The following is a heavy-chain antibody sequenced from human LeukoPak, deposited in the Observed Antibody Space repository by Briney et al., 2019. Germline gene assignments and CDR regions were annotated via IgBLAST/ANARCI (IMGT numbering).Heavy chain of an antibody. CDR1: GFSFSTSW. V-gene: IGHV3-7*01. CDR3: ARDQGGGALDI. J-gene: IGHJ3*02. D-gene: IGHD3-16*01. Sequence: GGSLRLSCVASGFSFSTSWMTGVGQAPGKGLEWLTNLNQDGSVKNYVDSVKGRFTISRDNAKKSLYLQMNSLRAEDTAVYYCARDQGGGALDIWGQGTMVTVSS. CDR2: LNQDGSVK.